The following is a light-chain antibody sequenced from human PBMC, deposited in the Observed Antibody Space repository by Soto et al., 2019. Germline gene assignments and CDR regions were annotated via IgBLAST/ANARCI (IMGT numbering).Light chain of an antibody. CDR2: EVS. J-gene: IGLJ3*02. Sequence: QSVLTQPASVSGSPRQSITISCTGTSSDVGGYNYVSWYQQHPGKAPKLMIYEVSNRPSGVSNRFSGSKSGNTASLTISGLQAEDEADYYCSSYTSSTTLGVFGGGTKVTVL. CDR3: SSYTSSTTLGV. CDR1: SSDVGGYNY. V-gene: IGLV2-14*01.